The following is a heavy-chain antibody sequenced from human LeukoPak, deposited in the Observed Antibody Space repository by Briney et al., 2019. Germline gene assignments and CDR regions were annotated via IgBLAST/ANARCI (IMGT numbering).Heavy chain of an antibody. V-gene: IGHV4-39*02. CDR3: ARDHVGKPSYAFDI. CDR2: IYYSGST. Sequence: SETLSLTCTVSGGSISSSSYYWGWIRQPPGKGLEWIGSIYYSGSTYYNPSLKSRVTISVDTSKNQFSLKLSSVTAADTAVYYCARDHVGKPSYAFDIWGQGTMVTVSS. D-gene: IGHD3-10*01. J-gene: IGHJ3*02. CDR1: GGSISSSSYY.